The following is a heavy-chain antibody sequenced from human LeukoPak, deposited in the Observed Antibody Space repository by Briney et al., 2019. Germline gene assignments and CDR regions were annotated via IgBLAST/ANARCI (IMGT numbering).Heavy chain of an antibody. CDR2: IYPIDSDT. D-gene: IGHD6-19*01. J-gene: IGHJ4*02. V-gene: IGHV5-51*01. CDR1: GYIFSNHW. Sequence: GESLKISCKGSGYIFSNHWIAWLRHMPGKGLEWMGIIYPIDSDTRYSPSLQGQVTISADKSVSSAYLQWSSLKASDTAIYYCARHVTSSGWSQFDYWGQGTLVTVSS. CDR3: ARHVTSSGWSQFDY.